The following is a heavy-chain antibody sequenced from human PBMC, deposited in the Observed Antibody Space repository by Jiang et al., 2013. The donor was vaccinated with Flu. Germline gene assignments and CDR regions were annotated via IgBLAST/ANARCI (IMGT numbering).Heavy chain of an antibody. Sequence: GLEWMEGSSLSFGIANYAQKFQGRVTITADKSTSTAYMELSSLRSEDTAVYYCAREPRGSGYNYWGQGTLVTVSS. V-gene: IGHV1-69*04. CDR2: SSLSFGIA. CDR3: AREPRGSGYNY. D-gene: IGHD5-12*01. J-gene: IGHJ4*02.